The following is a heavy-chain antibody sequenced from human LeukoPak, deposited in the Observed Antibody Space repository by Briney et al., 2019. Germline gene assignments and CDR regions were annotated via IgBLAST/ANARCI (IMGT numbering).Heavy chain of an antibody. D-gene: IGHD3-3*01. V-gene: IGHV4-39*01. CDR2: IYYSGST. J-gene: IGHJ4*02. CDR1: GGSISSSSYY. CDR3: ARGGHLKRVYYDFWSGYYPIHYFDY. Sequence: SGTLSLTCTVSGGSISSSSYYWGWIRQPPGKGLEWIGSIYYSGSTYYNPSLKSRVTISVDTSKNQFSLKLSSVTAADTAVYYCARGGHLKRVYYDFWSGYYPIHYFDYWGQGTLVTVSS.